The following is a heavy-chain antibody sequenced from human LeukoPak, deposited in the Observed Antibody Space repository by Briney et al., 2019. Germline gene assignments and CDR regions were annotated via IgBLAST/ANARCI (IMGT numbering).Heavy chain of an antibody. J-gene: IGHJ4*02. Sequence: SETLSLTCTVSGGSISSGGYYWRWIRQPAGKGLEWIGRIYTSGSTNYNPSLKSRVTISVDTSKNQFSLKLSSVTAADTAVYYCARGRVGAFDYWGQGTLVTVSS. CDR1: GGSISSGGYY. CDR3: ARGRVGAFDY. V-gene: IGHV4-61*02. CDR2: IYTSGST. D-gene: IGHD1-26*01.